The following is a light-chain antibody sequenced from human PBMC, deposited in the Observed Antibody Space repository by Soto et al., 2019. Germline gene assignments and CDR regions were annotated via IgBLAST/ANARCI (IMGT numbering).Light chain of an antibody. CDR3: HQFGRSPRAFT. V-gene: IGKV3-20*01. CDR1: QSVSTRY. CDR2: GAS. J-gene: IGKJ2*01. Sequence: ESMLTQSPGTLSLSPGERATLSCRASQSVSTRYLAWYQQKPGQAPRLLIYGASIRAAGIPDRFSGSGSGTSFTLTISRLEPEDFAVYYCHQFGRSPRAFTFGQGTKLEI.